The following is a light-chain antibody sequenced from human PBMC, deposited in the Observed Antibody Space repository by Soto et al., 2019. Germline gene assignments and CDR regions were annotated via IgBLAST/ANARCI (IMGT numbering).Light chain of an antibody. CDR1: SSDVGGYHY. V-gene: IGLV2-23*01. Sequence: QSALTQPASVSGSPGQSITISCTGSSSDVGGYHYVSWYQQHPDKAPQLMIYKGTQRPSGVSNRFSGSTSGNAASLTISGLQAGDEADYFCCSSAPESTYVFGTGTKLTVL. CDR3: CSSAPESTYV. J-gene: IGLJ1*01. CDR2: KGT.